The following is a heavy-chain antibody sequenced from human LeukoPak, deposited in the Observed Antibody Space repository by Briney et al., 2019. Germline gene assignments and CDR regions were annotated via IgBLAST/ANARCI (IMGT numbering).Heavy chain of an antibody. CDR1: GFTFSSYS. Sequence: TGGSLRLSSAASGFTFSSYSMNWVRQAPGKGLEWVSSISSSSSYIYYADSVKGRFTISRDNAKNSLYLQMNSLRAEDTAVYYCARPTLTWGSGPDYWGQGTLVTVSS. V-gene: IGHV3-21*01. CDR3: ARPTLTWGSGPDY. D-gene: IGHD7-27*01. CDR2: ISSSSSYI. J-gene: IGHJ4*02.